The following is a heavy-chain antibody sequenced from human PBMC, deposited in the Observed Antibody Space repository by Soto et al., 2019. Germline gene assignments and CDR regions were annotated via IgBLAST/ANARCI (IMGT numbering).Heavy chain of an antibody. CDR1: GGSISRVVYS. D-gene: IGHD3-10*01. CDR3: ARSSSGSYYQQY. CDR2: IYHTGST. V-gene: IGHV4-30-2*01. J-gene: IGHJ4*02. Sequence: SETLSLTCAVSGGSISRVVYSGSWIRQPPGKGLEWIGYIYHTGSTYYNPSLKSRLSISLETSKKKFSLRLTSVTAADTAVYYCARSSSGSYYQQYWGQGALVTVSS.